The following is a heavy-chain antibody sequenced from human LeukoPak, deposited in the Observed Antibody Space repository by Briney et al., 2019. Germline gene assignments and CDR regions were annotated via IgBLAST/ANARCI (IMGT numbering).Heavy chain of an antibody. CDR3: ARNYYDSSGSYL. CDR2: IIPIFGTA. CDR1: GGTFSSYA. Sequence: SVKVSCKASGGTFSSYAISWVRQAPGQGLEWMGGIIPIFGTANCAQKFQGRVMITTDESTSTAYMELSSLRSEDTAVYYCARNYYDSSGSYLWGQGTLVTVSS. J-gene: IGHJ4*02. D-gene: IGHD3-22*01. V-gene: IGHV1-69*05.